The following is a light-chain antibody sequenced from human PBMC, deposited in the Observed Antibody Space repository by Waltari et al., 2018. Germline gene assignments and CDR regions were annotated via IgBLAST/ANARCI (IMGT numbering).Light chain of an antibody. CDR2: DVT. CDR1: SSDVGGYDY. Sequence: QSALTQPRSVSGSPGQSVTISCTGTSSDVGGYDYVSWYQHHPGKAPKLLICDVTKRPAVVPGPLAGAKSGTTASLTISGLQAEDEADYCCCSYAGSYTHVVFGGGTKLTVL. J-gene: IGLJ2*01. CDR3: CSYAGSYTHVV. V-gene: IGLV2-11*01.